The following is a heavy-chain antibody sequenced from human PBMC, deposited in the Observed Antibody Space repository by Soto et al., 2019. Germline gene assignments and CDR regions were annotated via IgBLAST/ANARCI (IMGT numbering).Heavy chain of an antibody. V-gene: IGHV3-30*18. Sequence: QVQLVESGGGVVQPGRSLRLSCAASGFTFSSYVMHWVRQAPGKGLEWVAVISYDGSNKYYADSVKGRFTISRDNSKNTLYLQMNSLRAEDTAVYYCAKDLPIAVAGTPIGPFDYWGQGTLVTVSS. J-gene: IGHJ4*02. CDR2: ISYDGSNK. CDR3: AKDLPIAVAGTPIGPFDY. CDR1: GFTFSSYV. D-gene: IGHD6-19*01.